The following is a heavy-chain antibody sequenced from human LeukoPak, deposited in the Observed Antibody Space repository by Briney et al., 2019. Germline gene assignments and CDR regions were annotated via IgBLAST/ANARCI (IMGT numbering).Heavy chain of an antibody. CDR2: TYYRSKWYN. CDR1: GYSVSSNSAA. D-gene: IGHD6-13*01. Sequence: SQTLSLTCAISGYSVSSNSAAWNWIRQSPSRGLEWLGRTYYRSKWYNDYAVSVKSRITINPDTSKNQFSLQLNSVTPEDTAVYYCASGARYSSSWYFAFDIWGQGTMVTVSS. CDR3: ASGARYSSSWYFAFDI. V-gene: IGHV6-1*01. J-gene: IGHJ3*02.